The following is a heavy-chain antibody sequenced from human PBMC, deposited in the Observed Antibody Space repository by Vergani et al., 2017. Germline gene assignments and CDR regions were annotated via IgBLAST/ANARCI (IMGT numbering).Heavy chain of an antibody. CDR3: AMDV. CDR2: IKSKTDGGTT. Sequence: EVQLLESGGDLVQPGGSLRLSCAASGFTFIMHAMSWVRQAPGKGLEWVGRIKSKTDGGTTDYAAPVKGRFTISRDDTKTTVYLQMNSLETEDTAYYYYAMDVWGQGTTVTVSS. V-gene: IGHV3-15*01. J-gene: IGHJ6*02. CDR1: GFTFIMHA.